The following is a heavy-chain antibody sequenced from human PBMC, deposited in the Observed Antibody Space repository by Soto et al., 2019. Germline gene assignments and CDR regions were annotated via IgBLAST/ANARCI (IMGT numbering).Heavy chain of an antibody. V-gene: IGHV3-30*14. J-gene: IGHJ3*01. CDR3: ARVRTRIAVNDALDV. D-gene: IGHD6-19*01. CDR1: GFTFSDYV. Sequence: QVRLVESGGGVVQPGTSLRLSCAASGFTFSDYVIHWVRQAAGKGLEWVASMTYDGATEYYADSVKGRFTMSRDNSKRALSLQMNSLRPDDTAVYYCARVRTRIAVNDALDVWGQGTTVTVSS. CDR2: MTYDGATE.